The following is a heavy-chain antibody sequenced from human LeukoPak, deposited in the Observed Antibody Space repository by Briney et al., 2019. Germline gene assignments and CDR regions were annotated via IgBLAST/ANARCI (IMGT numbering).Heavy chain of an antibody. CDR2: INWDSGSV. V-gene: IGHV3-9*01. D-gene: IGHD3-10*01. CDR1: GFTFHNYA. CDR3: AKEVTYGGAAFDV. Sequence: PGGSLRLSCAASGFTFHNYAMHWVRQAPGKGLEWVSGINWDSGSVDYADSVKGRFTISRDDAKSSLYLQMNSLRVEDTAVYYCAKEVTYGGAAFDVWGQGTTVTVSS. J-gene: IGHJ3*01.